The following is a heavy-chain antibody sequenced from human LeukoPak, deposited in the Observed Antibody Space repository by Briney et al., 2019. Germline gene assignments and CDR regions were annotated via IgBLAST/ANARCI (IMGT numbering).Heavy chain of an antibody. J-gene: IGHJ4*02. V-gene: IGHV4-59*08. D-gene: IGHD7-27*01. CDR3: ARTQLGIAVDH. CDR1: GGSISSYY. CDR2: IYYSGST. Sequence: PSETLSLTCTVSGGSISSYYWSWIRQPPGKGLEWIGYIYYSGSTNYNPSLKSRVTISVDTSKNQFSLKLSSVTAADSAMYFCARTQLGIAVDHWGQGTLVTVSS.